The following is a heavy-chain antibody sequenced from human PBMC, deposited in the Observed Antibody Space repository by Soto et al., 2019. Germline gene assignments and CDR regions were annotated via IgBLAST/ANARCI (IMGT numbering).Heavy chain of an antibody. CDR3: ARDLDPSQMATIAPAGYFDY. J-gene: IGHJ4*02. V-gene: IGHV3-11*01. CDR2: ISSSGSTI. Sequence: GGSLRLSCAASGFTFSDYYMSWIRQAPGKGLEWVSYISSSGSTIYYADSVKGRFTISRDNAKNSLYLQMNSLRAEDTAVYYCARDLDPSQMATIAPAGYFDYWGQGTLVTVSS. CDR1: GFTFSDYY. D-gene: IGHD5-12*01.